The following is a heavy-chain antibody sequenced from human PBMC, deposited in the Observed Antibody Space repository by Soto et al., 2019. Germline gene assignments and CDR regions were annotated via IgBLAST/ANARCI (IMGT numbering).Heavy chain of an antibody. CDR2: IIPILGIA. V-gene: IGHV1-69*02. CDR1: GGTFSSYT. J-gene: IGHJ4*02. Sequence: QVQLVQSGAEVKKPGSSVKVSCKASGGTFSSYTISWVRQAPGQGLEWLGRIIPILGIANYAQKFQGRVTITADKSTSTAYMELSSLRSEDTAVYYCARGDVQATVTAYDYWGQGTLVTVSS. CDR3: ARGDVQATVTAYDY. D-gene: IGHD4-17*01.